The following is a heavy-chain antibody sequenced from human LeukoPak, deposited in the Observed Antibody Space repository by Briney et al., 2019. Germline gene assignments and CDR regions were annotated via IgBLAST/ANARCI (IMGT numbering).Heavy chain of an antibody. V-gene: IGHV1-2*02. CDR2: INPNNGGS. D-gene: IGHD2-2*02. CDR1: GYTFTGYY. Sequence: ASVTVSCKAFGYTFTGYYLHWIRQAPGQGLQWMGWINPNNGGSKYVQKFRGRVTMTRDTSISTAYMELTSLRSDDTAIYYCARSKPYCSTTACYTAEDYWGQGTLVTVSS. CDR3: ARSKPYCSTTACYTAEDY. J-gene: IGHJ4*02.